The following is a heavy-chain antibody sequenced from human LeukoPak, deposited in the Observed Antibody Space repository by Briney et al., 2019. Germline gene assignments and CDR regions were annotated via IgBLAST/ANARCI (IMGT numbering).Heavy chain of an antibody. CDR3: ARGIAARKFDY. V-gene: IGHV3-7*04. J-gene: IGHJ4*02. D-gene: IGHD6-6*01. CDR2: IKQDGSEK. Sequence: GGSLRLSCAASGFTFSSYWMSWVRQAPRKGLEWVANIKQDGSEKYYVDSVKGRFTISRDNAKNSLYLQMNSLRAEDTAVYYCARGIAARKFDYWGQGTLVTVSS. CDR1: GFTFSSYW.